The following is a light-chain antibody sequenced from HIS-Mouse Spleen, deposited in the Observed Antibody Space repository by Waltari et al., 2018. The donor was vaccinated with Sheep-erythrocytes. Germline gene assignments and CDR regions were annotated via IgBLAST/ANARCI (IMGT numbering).Light chain of an antibody. CDR2: QDS. CDR3: QAWDSSTAVV. CDR1: KLGDKY. V-gene: IGLV3-1*01. J-gene: IGLJ2*01. Sequence: SYDLTQPPSVSVSPGQTASITCSGDKLGDKYACWYQQKPGQSPVLVIYQDSKRPSGIPERVSGSNTGNTATLTISGTQAMDEADYYCQAWDSSTAVVFGGGTKLTVL.